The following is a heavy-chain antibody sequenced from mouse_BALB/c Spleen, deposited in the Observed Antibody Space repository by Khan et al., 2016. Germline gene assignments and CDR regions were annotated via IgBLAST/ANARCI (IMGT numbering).Heavy chain of an antibody. J-gene: IGHJ2*01. CDR2: IYPGGDYI. D-gene: IGHD2-14*01. V-gene: IGHV1-63*02. CDR1: GYTFTNYW. Sequence: VQLQESGAELVRPGTSVKISCKASGYTFTNYWLGWVKQRPGHGLEWIGDIYPGGDYINYNEKFKGKATLTADTSSSTAYMQLSSLTAEDAAVSFCARSCLRVRTDYWGQGTTLTVSS. CDR3: ARSCLRVRTDY.